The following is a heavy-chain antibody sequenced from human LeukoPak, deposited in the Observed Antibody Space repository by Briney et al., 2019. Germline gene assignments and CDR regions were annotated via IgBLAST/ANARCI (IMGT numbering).Heavy chain of an antibody. CDR2: ISAYNGNT. Sequence: ASVKVSCKASGHTFSNYFMNWVRQAPGQGLEWMGWISAYNGNTNYAQKLQGRVTMTTDTSTSTAYMELRSLRSDDTAVYYCARDQSTTLGVYWGQGTLVTVSS. V-gene: IGHV1-18*01. J-gene: IGHJ4*02. D-gene: IGHD4-17*01. CDR3: ARDQSTTLGVY. CDR1: GHTFSNYF.